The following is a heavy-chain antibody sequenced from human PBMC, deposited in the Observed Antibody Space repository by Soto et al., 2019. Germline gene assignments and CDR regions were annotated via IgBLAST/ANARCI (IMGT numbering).Heavy chain of an antibody. Sequence: EVQLLESGGGLVQPGGSLRLSCAAAGFTFSNYALTWVRQSPGKGLEWVSTFSGSGGSTYYADSVRGRFTISRDNSKNTLFLQMHSLRVADTAIYYCARDWTGDTCQCVDVWGQGNTVSVSS. V-gene: IGHV3-23*01. CDR3: ARDWTGDTCQCVDV. CDR1: GFTFSNYA. D-gene: IGHD3-3*01. J-gene: IGHJ6*02. CDR2: FSGSGGST.